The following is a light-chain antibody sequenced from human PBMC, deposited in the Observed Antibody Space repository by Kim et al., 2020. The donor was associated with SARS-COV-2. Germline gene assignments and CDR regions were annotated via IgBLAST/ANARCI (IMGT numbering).Light chain of an antibody. V-gene: IGKV1-5*03. J-gene: IGKJ4*01. CDR1: QSISSW. Sequence: DIQMTQSPSTLSASVGDRVTITCRASQSISSWLAWYQQKPGKAPNLLIYKASSLESGVPSRFSGSGSGTEFTLTISSLQPDDFATYYCQQYNSYSLLAFGGGTKVDIK. CDR2: KAS. CDR3: QQYNSYSLLA.